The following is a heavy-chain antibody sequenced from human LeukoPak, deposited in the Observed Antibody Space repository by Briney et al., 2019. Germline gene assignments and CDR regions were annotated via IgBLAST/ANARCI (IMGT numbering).Heavy chain of an antibody. V-gene: IGHV3-7*01. CDR2: IKQDGSEK. CDR1: GFTFSSYW. J-gene: IGHJ3*02. CDR3: ARDVIPSDYYDSSGYYRDAFDI. D-gene: IGHD3-22*01. Sequence: GGSLRLSCAASGFTFSSYWMSWVRQAPGKGLEWVANIKQDGSEKYYVDSVKGRFTISRDNAKNSLYLQMNSLRAEDTAVYYCARDVIPSDYYDSSGYYRDAFDIWGQGTMVTVSS.